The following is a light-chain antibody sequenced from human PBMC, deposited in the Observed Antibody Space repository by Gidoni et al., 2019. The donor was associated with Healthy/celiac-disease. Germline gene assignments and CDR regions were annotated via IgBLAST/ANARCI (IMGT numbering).Light chain of an antibody. Sequence: EIVMTQSPATLSVSLGERATLSCRASQSVSSNLAWYQQKPGQAPRLLIYGASTRATGIPARFRGSGSGTEFTLTISSLQSEDFAVYYCQQYSNWPPGITFGGGTKVEIK. CDR2: GAS. J-gene: IGKJ4*01. CDR1: QSVSSN. CDR3: QQYSNWPPGIT. V-gene: IGKV3-15*01.